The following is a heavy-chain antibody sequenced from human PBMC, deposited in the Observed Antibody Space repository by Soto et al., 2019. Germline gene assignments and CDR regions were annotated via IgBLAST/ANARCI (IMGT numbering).Heavy chain of an antibody. CDR2: ISRSSSYI. Sequence: EVQLVESGGGLVKPGGSLRLSCAASGFTFSSYSMNWVRQAPGKGLEWVSSISRSSSYIYYADSVKGRFTISRDNAKNSLYLQMNSLRAEDTAVYYCARVVGAMVYYYYGMDVWGQGTTVTVSS. J-gene: IGHJ6*02. CDR3: ARVVGAMVYYYYGMDV. D-gene: IGHD5-18*01. CDR1: GFTFSSYS. V-gene: IGHV3-21*01.